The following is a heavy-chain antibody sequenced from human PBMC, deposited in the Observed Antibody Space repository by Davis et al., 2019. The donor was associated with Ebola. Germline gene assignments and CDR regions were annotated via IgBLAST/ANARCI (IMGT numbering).Heavy chain of an antibody. CDR2: IIPIFGTA. V-gene: IGHV1-69*06. CDR1: GGTFSSYA. CDR3: AGIEMATIVPTYYFDY. J-gene: IGHJ4*02. D-gene: IGHD5-24*01. Sequence: SVKVSCKASGGTFSSYAISWVRRAPGQGLEWMGGIIPIFGTANYAQKFQGRVTITADKSTSTAYMELSSLRSEDTAVYYCAGIEMATIVPTYYFDYWGQGTLVTVSS.